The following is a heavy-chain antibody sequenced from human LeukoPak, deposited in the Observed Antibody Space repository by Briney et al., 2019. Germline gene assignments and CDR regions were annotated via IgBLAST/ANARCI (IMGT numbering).Heavy chain of an antibody. CDR2: IYTSGST. CDR3: ARVLPYYYDSSGYFDY. V-gene: IGHV4-61*02. Sequence: SETLSLTCTVSGGSISSSSYSWSWIRQPAGKGLEWIGRIYTSGSTNYNPSLKSRVTMSVDTSKNQFSLKLSSVTAADTAVYYCARVLPYYYDSSGYFDYWGQGTLVTVSS. CDR1: GGSISSSSYS. D-gene: IGHD3-22*01. J-gene: IGHJ4*02.